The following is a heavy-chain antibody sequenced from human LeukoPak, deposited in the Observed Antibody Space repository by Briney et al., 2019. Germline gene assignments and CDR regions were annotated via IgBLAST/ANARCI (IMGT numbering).Heavy chain of an antibody. V-gene: IGHV3-30*04. D-gene: IGHD1-26*01. J-gene: IGHJ1*01. CDR3: ARDIGSGSYYGYFQL. CDR2: ISYDGSNK. CDR1: GFTFSSYA. Sequence: GGSLRLSCAASGFTFSSYAMHWVRQAPGKGLEWVAVISYDGSNKYYADSVKGRFTISRDNSKNTLYLQMNSLRAEDTAVYYCARDIGSGSYYGYFQLWGQGTLVTVSS.